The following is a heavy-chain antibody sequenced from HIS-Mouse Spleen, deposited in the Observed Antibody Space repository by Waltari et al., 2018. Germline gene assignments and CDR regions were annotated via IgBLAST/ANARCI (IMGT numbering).Heavy chain of an antibody. Sequence: EVQLVESGGGLVQPGGSLRLSCAASGFTGMTNSMCGCRRAPGRGLRWVSFIYSGGRTYYADSVKGRFTISRDNSKNTLYLQMNSLRAEDTAVYYCARGIAVAGRGAFDIWGQGTMVTVSS. CDR2: IYSGGRT. J-gene: IGHJ3*02. CDR1: GFTGMTNS. V-gene: IGHV3-66*01. CDR3: ARGIAVAGRGAFDI. D-gene: IGHD6-19*01.